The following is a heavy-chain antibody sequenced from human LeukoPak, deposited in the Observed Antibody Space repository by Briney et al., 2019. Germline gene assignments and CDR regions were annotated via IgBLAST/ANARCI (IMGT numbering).Heavy chain of an antibody. CDR2: ISGSSGTI. CDR1: GSTFSTYS. D-gene: IGHD3-16*01. CDR3: ARRSEFGVLYYMDV. V-gene: IGHV3-48*01. J-gene: IGHJ6*03. Sequence: GGSLRLSCAASGSTFSTYSMNWVRQAPGKGLDWVSYISGSSGTIYYADSVKGRFTISRDNAKSSLYLQMNSLRAEDTAVYYCARRSEFGVLYYMDVWGKGTTVTVSS.